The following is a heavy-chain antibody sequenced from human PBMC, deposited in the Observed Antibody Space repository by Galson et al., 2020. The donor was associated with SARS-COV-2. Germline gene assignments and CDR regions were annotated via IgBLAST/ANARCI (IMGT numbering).Heavy chain of an antibody. V-gene: IGHV7-4-1*02. CDR2: INTNTGNP. CDR1: GYTFTSND. D-gene: IGHD3-16*02. CDR3: ARPFRYYDYVWGSYRGYYCDY. Sequence: ASVMVSCSASGYTFTSNDMNCVRHAPGQGREWRGWINTNTGNPTYAQGVTGRFVFSWDTSVSTPYLQISSLKAEDTAVYYCARPFRYYDYVWGSYRGYYCDYWGQGPLVLVSS. J-gene: IGHJ4*02.